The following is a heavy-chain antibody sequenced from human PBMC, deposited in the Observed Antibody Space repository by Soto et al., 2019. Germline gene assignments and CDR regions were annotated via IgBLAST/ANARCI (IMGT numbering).Heavy chain of an antibody. J-gene: IGHJ4*02. CDR3: ARDRYSSSWYAPYYCDY. D-gene: IGHD6-13*01. Sequence: EVQLVESGGGLVQPGGSLRLSCAASGFTFSSYSMNWVRQAPGKGLEWVSYISSSSSTIYYADSVKGRFTISRDNAKNSLYLQMNSLRDEDTAVYYCARDRYSSSWYAPYYCDYWGQGTLVTVSS. CDR1: GFTFSSYS. V-gene: IGHV3-48*02. CDR2: ISSSSSTI.